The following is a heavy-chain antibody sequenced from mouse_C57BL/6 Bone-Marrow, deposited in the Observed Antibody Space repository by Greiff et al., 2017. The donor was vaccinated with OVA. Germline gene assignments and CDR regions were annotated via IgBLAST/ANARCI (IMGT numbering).Heavy chain of an antibody. CDR1: GYTFTTYP. Sequence: VQLQQSGAELVKPGASVKMSCKASGYTFTTYPIEWMKQNHGKSLEWIGNFHPYNDDTKYNEKFKGKATLTVEQSSSTVYLELSRLTSDDSAVYYCAIFPIYYDYGRALDYWGQGTTLTVSS. V-gene: IGHV1-47*01. D-gene: IGHD2-4*01. CDR3: AIFPIYYDYGRALDY. CDR2: FHPYNDDT. J-gene: IGHJ2*01.